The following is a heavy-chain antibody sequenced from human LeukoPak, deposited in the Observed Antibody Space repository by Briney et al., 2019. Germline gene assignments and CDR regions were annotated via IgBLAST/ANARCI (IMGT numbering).Heavy chain of an antibody. Sequence: SETLSLTCTVSGGSISSSSYYWGWIRQPPGKGLEWIGSIYYSGSTYYNPSLKSRVTISVDTSKNQFSLKLSSVTAADTAVYYCARAEGYSSSWQTGWFDPWGQGTLVTVSS. CDR3: ARAEGYSSSWQTGWFDP. CDR1: GGSISSSSYY. D-gene: IGHD6-13*01. J-gene: IGHJ5*02. V-gene: IGHV4-39*07. CDR2: IYYSGST.